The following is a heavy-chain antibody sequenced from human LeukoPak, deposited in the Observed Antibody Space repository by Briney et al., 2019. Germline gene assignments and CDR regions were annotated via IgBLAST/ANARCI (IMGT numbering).Heavy chain of an antibody. CDR1: GGSFSGYY. J-gene: IGHJ6*02. Sequence: SETLSLTCAVYGGSFSGYYWSLIRLPPGKGLEWIGEINDSGSTNYNPSLKSRVTISVDTSKNQFSLKLSSVTAADTAVYYCARGARDIVVVPAATQYYYGMDVWGQGTTVTVSS. CDR3: ARGARDIVVVPAATQYYYGMDV. V-gene: IGHV4-34*01. D-gene: IGHD2-2*01. CDR2: INDSGST.